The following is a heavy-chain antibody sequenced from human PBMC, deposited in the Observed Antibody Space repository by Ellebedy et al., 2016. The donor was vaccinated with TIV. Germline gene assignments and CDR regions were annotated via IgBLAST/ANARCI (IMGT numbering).Heavy chain of an antibody. CDR2: ISNTGNT. Sequence: MPSETLSLTCTVSGASISSYFWSWIRQPPGKGLEWIGYISNTGNTNYNPSLKSRVSISLDTSRSQFSLSLTSLTAADTAVYFCARDRRGSYDFWGQGTLIAVSS. J-gene: IGHJ4*02. CDR3: ARDRRGSYDF. V-gene: IGHV4-59*01. CDR1: GASISSYF. D-gene: IGHD3-10*01.